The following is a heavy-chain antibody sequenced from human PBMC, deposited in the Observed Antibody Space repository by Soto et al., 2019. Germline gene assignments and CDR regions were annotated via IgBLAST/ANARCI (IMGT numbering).Heavy chain of an antibody. CDR2: IDPSDSYT. V-gene: IGHV5-10-1*01. CDR1: GYSFTSYW. D-gene: IGHD3-22*01. J-gene: IGHJ3*02. Sequence: PGESLKISCKGSGYSFTSYWITWVRQMPGKGLEWMGRIDPSDSYTNYSPSFQGHVTISADKSISTAYLLWSSLKASDTAMYYCASPTPPYYYDSSGSEAFDIWGQGTMVTVSS. CDR3: ASPTPPYYYDSSGSEAFDI.